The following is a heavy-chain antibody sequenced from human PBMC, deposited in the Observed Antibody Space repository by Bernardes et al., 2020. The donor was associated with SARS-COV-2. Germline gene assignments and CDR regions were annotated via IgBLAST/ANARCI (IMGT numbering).Heavy chain of an antibody. V-gene: IGHV3-23*01. J-gene: IGHJ4*02. CDR3: ITASRSPF. CDR2: ISGSGGSA. CDR1: GFTFSSYA. Sequence: GGSLRLSCAPSGFTFSSYAMSWVRQAPGKGLEWVSGISGSGGSAYYADSVKGRFTISRDNSNNTLSLQMNSLRAEDTAVYYCITASRSPFWGQGTLVTVSS. D-gene: IGHD5-18*01.